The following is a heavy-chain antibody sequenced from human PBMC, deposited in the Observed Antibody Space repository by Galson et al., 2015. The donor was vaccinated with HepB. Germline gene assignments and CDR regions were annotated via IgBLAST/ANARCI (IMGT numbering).Heavy chain of an antibody. Sequence: SLRLSCAASGFTFSSYGMHWVRQAPGKGLEWVAVISYDGSNKYYADPVKGRFTISRDNSKNTLYLQMNSLRAEDTAVYYCAKEHGAYCGGDCYSDFDYWGQGTLVTVSS. J-gene: IGHJ4*02. CDR2: ISYDGSNK. CDR3: AKEHGAYCGGDCYSDFDY. V-gene: IGHV3-30*18. D-gene: IGHD2-21*01. CDR1: GFTFSSYG.